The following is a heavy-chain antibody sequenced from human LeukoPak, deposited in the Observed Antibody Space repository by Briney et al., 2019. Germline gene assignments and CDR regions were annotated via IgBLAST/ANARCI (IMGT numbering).Heavy chain of an antibody. V-gene: IGHV3-23*01. Sequence: PGGSLRLSCAASRFTFSTYAMSWVRQAPEKGLEWVSTFSGSGGRTYYADSVKGRFTISRDNSKNTLYLQMNSLRAEDTAVYYCAKVTSSWNYFDYWGQGAPVTVSS. CDR2: FSGSGGRT. J-gene: IGHJ4*02. CDR1: RFTFSTYA. CDR3: AKVTSSWNYFDY. D-gene: IGHD6-13*01.